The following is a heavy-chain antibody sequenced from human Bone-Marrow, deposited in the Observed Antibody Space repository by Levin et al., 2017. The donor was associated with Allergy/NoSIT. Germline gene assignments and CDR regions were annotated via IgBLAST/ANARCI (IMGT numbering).Heavy chain of an antibody. CDR1: ADSISSGSHY. D-gene: IGHD1-26*01. CDR2: IYHSGTT. J-gene: IGHJ4*01. V-gene: IGHV4-39*01. Sequence: PSQTLSLTCTVSADSISSGSHYWGWIRQSPGKGLEWIGTIYHSGTTYYNPSLKSRVTISVDTSNNQFSLKLSSVTAAATAVYYCARQFRNPLVGAIGFDHWGHGTLATVSS. CDR3: ARQFRNPLVGAIGFDH.